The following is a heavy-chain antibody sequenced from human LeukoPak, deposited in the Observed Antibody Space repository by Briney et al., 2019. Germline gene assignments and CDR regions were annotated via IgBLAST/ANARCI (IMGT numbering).Heavy chain of an antibody. Sequence: PSETLSLTCTVSGGSISSSSYYWGWIRQPPGRGLEWLGSIYYSGSTYYNPSLKSRVTISVDTSKNQFSLKLSSVTAADTAVYYFASTGIVGALGDYWGQGTLVTVSS. CDR3: ASTGIVGALGDY. V-gene: IGHV4-39*01. J-gene: IGHJ4*02. CDR2: IYYSGST. D-gene: IGHD1-26*01. CDR1: GGSISSSSYY.